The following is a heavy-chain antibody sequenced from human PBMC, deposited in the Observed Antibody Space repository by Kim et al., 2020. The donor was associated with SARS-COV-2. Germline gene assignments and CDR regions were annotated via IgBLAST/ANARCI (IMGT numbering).Heavy chain of an antibody. CDR2: INAGNGNT. CDR1: GYTFTSYA. D-gene: IGHD3-9*01. J-gene: IGHJ4*02. CDR3: ARGGEGYFDWLSHATLFDY. V-gene: IGHV1-3*01. Sequence: ASVKVSCKASGYTFTSYAMHWVRQAPGQRLEWMGWINAGNGNTKYSQKFQGRVTITRDTSASTAYMELSSLRSEDTAVYYCARGGEGYFDWLSHATLFDYWGQGTLVTVSS.